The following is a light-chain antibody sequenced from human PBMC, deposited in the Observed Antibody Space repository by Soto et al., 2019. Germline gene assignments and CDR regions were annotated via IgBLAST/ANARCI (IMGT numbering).Light chain of an antibody. CDR1: HRVSAF. V-gene: IGKV1-39*01. CDR2: DVS. CDR3: QQTYSPPLA. Sequence: DIQMTQSPSSLSASVGDRVTITCRASHRVSAFLNWYQQKPGEAPKLLIYDVSRLQSGVPSRFSRSGSETDFTPSITSLQPEEFETHYCQQTYSPPLALGPGTKVDIK. J-gene: IGKJ3*01.